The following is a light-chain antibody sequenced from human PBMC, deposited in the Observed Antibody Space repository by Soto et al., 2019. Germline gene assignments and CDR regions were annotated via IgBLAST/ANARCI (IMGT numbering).Light chain of an antibody. CDR1: NSNIGSNT. J-gene: IGLJ2*01. CDR3: AAWDDILNAVV. Sequence: QSVLTQPPSASGTPGQRVTISCSGSNSNIGSNTVHWYQQLPGTAPKLLIYSNNQRPSGVPDRFSGSKSGTSASLAISGLQSGDEADYYCAAWDDILNAVVFGGGTKLTVL. CDR2: SNN. V-gene: IGLV1-44*01.